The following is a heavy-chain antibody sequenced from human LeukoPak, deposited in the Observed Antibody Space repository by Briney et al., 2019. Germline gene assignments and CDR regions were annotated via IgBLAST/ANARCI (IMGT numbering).Heavy chain of an antibody. CDR3: ARDPPSPYGSGSCLDY. V-gene: IGHV3-74*01. J-gene: IGHJ4*02. Sequence: PGGSLRLSCAASGFSFSAYWMHWVRQAPGKGLVWVSRINTDGRTTSYADSVKGRFTISRDNARNTLFLQMTSLKAEDTAVYYCARDPPSPYGSGSCLDYWGQGTLVTVSS. CDR1: GFSFSAYW. D-gene: IGHD3-10*01. CDR2: INTDGRTT.